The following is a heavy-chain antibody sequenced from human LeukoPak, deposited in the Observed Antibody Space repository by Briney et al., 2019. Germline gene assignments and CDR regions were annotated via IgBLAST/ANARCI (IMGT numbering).Heavy chain of an antibody. CDR2: IYYSGST. V-gene: IGHV4-61*01. CDR1: GGSIGSRSYY. J-gene: IGHJ3*02. D-gene: IGHD3-22*01. Sequence: SETLSLTCTVSGGSIGSRSYYWSWIRQPPGKGLEWIGYIYYSGSTNYNPSLKSRVTISVDTSKNQFSLKLSSVTAADTAVYYCARFRDYYDSSGYYYDAFDIWGQGTMVTVSS. CDR3: ARFRDYYDSSGYYYDAFDI.